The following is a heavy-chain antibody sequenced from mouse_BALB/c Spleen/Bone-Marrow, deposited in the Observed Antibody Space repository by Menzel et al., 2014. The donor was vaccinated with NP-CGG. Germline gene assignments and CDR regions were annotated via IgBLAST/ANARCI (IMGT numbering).Heavy chain of an antibody. V-gene: IGHV3-2*02. J-gene: IGHJ1*01. D-gene: IGHD2-4*01. Sequence: EVQGVESGPGLVEPSQSLSLTYTVTGYSITSDYAWNWIRQFPGNKLKWMGYISFSGTTSYNPSLKSRISITRDTSKNQFFLQLNSVTAEDTATYFCARGIYYDYDWYFDVWGAGTTVTVSS. CDR3: ARGIYYDYDWYFDV. CDR2: ISFSGTT. CDR1: GYSITSDYA.